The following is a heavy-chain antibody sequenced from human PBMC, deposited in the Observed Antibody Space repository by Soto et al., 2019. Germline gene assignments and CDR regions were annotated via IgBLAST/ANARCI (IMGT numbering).Heavy chain of an antibody. V-gene: IGHV4-59*01. D-gene: IGHD3-3*01. CDR3: ARGFTIFGVVIPYYYMDV. CDR2: IYYSGST. J-gene: IGHJ6*03. Sequence: SETLSLTCTVAGGSISSYYWSWIRQPPGKGLEWIGYIYYSGSTNYNPSLKSRVTISVDTSKNQFSLKLSSVTAADTAVYYCARGFTIFGVVIPYYYMDVWGKGTTVTVSS. CDR1: GGSISSYY.